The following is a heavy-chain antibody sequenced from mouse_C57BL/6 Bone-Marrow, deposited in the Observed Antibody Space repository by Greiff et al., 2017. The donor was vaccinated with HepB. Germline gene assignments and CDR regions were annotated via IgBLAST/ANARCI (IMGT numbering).Heavy chain of an antibody. CDR1: GYAFTNYL. Sequence: QVQLQQSGAELVRPGTSVKVSCKASGYAFTNYLIEWVKQRPGQGLEWIGVINPGSGGTNYNEKFKGKATLTADKSSSTAYMQLSSLTSEDSAVYFCAISPYYYGSSCAMDYWGQGTSVTVSS. CDR2: INPGSGGT. V-gene: IGHV1-54*01. CDR3: AISPYYYGSSCAMDY. J-gene: IGHJ4*01. D-gene: IGHD1-1*01.